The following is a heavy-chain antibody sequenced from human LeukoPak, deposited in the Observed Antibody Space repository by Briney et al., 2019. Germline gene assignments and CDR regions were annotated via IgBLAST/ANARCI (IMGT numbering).Heavy chain of an antibody. Sequence: PSETLSLTCTVSGGSISSGDYYWSWIRQPPGKGLEWIGYIYYSGSTYYNPSLKSRVTISVDTSKNQFSLKLSSVTAADTAVYYCARDVGSSGYYVDWGQGTLVTVSS. V-gene: IGHV4-30-4*01. CDR2: IYYSGST. CDR3: ARDVGSSGYYVD. D-gene: IGHD3-22*01. CDR1: GGSISSGDYY. J-gene: IGHJ4*02.